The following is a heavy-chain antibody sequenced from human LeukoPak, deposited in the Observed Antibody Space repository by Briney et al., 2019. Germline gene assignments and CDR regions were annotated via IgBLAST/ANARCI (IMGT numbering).Heavy chain of an antibody. J-gene: IGHJ4*02. D-gene: IGHD1-1*01. Sequence: PGGFLRLSCAASGFTFSIYAMNWVRQAPGEGPEWVSSISGSGGEVRYADSVKGRFTISRDNSQNTFYLRMNSLRVEDTAIYYCSKDLTTRSIGYFDYWGQGTLVTVSS. CDR1: GFTFSIYA. CDR3: SKDLTTRSIGYFDY. V-gene: IGHV3-23*01. CDR2: ISGSGGEV.